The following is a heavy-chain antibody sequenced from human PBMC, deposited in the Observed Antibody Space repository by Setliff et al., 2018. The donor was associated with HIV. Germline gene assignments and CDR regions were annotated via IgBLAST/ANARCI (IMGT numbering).Heavy chain of an antibody. Sequence: SETLSLTCTVSGDSISTDYWTWIRQPPGKGLEWIGYIYNSASTSYNPSLKSRVTISVDTSKNQFSPKLSSVTAADTAVYYCARHSPPDYWGQGTLVTVSS. CDR1: GDSISTDY. CDR2: IYNSAST. J-gene: IGHJ4*02. V-gene: IGHV4-59*08. CDR3: ARHSPPDY.